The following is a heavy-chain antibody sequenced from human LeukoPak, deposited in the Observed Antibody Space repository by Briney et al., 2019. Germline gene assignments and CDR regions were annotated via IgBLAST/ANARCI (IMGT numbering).Heavy chain of an antibody. CDR1: GGSISSGGYY. CDR3: AGHRRNRYCSSTSCLGNWFDP. Sequence: PSQTLSLTCTVSGGSISSGGYYWSWIRQHPGKGLEWIGYIYYSGSTYYNPSLKSRVTISVDTSKNQLSLKLSSVTAADTAVYYCAGHRRNRYCSSTSCLGNWFDPWGQGTLVTVSS. J-gene: IGHJ5*02. CDR2: IYYSGST. D-gene: IGHD2-2*01. V-gene: IGHV4-31*03.